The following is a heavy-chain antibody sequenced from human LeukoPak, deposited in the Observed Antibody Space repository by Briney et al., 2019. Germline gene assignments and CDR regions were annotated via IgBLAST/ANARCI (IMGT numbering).Heavy chain of an antibody. CDR1: GYTFTSYG. D-gene: IGHD2-2*02. J-gene: IGHJ5*02. CDR2: ISAYSGNT. CDR3: ARDPHIVVVPAAIRGWFDP. Sequence: VASVKVSCTASGYTFTSYGISWVRQAPGQGLEWMGWISAYSGNTNYAQKLQGRVTMTTDTSTSTAYMELRSLRSDDTAVYYCARDPHIVVVPAAIRGWFDPWGQGTLVTVSS. V-gene: IGHV1-18*01.